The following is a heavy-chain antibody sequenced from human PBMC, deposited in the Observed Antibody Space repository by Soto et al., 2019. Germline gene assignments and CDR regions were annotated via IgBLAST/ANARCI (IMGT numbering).Heavy chain of an antibody. D-gene: IGHD2-21*01. Sequence: DVQLVESGGGLVQPGGSLRLSCVASEFMFSNYWRHWVGQAPGKGLVWVLLIYGDGSNTDYADSVNGRFTITRYNAKNTLYLQMNSLSAEDKAMYYCSRSSVASYFDYWGQGTLVSVSS. J-gene: IGHJ4*02. V-gene: IGHV3-74*01. CDR1: EFMFSNYW. CDR3: SRSSVASYFDY. CDR2: IYGDGSNT.